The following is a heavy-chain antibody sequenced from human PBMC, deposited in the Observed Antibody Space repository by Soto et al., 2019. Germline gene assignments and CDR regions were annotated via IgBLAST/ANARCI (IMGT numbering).Heavy chain of an antibody. V-gene: IGHV3-21*01. D-gene: IGHD2-2*01. CDR3: ARDRGYCSSTSCQNLA. CDR1: GFTFSSYS. J-gene: IGHJ5*02. Sequence: EVQLVESGGGLVKPGGSLRLSCAASGFTFSSYSMNWVRQAPGKGLEWVSSISSSSSYIYYADSVKGRFTISRDNAKNSLYLQMNSLRAEDTAVYYCARDRGYCSSTSCQNLAWGQGTLVTVSS. CDR2: ISSSSSYI.